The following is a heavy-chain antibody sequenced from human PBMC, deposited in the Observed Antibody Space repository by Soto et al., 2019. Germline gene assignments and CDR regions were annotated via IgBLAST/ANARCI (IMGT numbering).Heavy chain of an antibody. CDR2: MSYDGSNK. CDR3: ASDCVTTFGGVIALPYLVDH. D-gene: IGHD3-16*02. Sequence: GVSLRLSCAASGFTFYSYARHWVRQAPGKGLEWVAVMSYDGSNKLYADSVKGRFTISRDNSKYTRYLQMNSLRAEDTAVYYCASDCVTTFGGVIALPYLVDHWGEGLLVTV. CDR1: GFTFYSYA. J-gene: IGHJ4*01. V-gene: IGHV3-30-3*01.